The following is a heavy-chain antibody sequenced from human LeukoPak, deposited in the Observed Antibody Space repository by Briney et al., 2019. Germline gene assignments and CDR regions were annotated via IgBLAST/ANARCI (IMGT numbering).Heavy chain of an antibody. J-gene: IGHJ4*02. Sequence: GGSLRLSCAASGFPLNTYWMHWVRQAPGKGLVWVSRVNTEGTTTEYADSVKGRFTISRHDSQNTLFLQMNSLRAEDTAVYYCARGGTPGFSTGRIDYWGQGTLVTVSS. CDR1: GFPLNTYW. CDR3: ARGGTPGFSTGRIDY. V-gene: IGHV3-74*03. CDR2: VNTEGTTT. D-gene: IGHD6-19*01.